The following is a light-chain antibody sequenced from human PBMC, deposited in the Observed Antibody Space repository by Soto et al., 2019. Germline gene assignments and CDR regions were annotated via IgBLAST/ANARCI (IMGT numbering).Light chain of an antibody. CDR3: QQRSNWPFT. Sequence: EIVLTQSPATLSLSPGERATLSCRASQSVSSYLAWYQQKPGQAPRLLIYDTSNRATGIPARFSGSGSGTGFTLTINSLEPEDFAGYYCQQRSNWPFTFGGGTKVEIK. CDR1: QSVSSY. J-gene: IGKJ4*01. V-gene: IGKV3-11*01. CDR2: DTS.